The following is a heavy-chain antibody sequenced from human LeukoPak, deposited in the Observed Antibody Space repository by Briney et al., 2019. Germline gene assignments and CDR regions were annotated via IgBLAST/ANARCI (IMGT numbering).Heavy chain of an antibody. V-gene: IGHV1-2*02. CDR3: ARGGAAILHAFDI. CDR2: IDPNSGAT. Sequence: ASVKVSCKTSGFTFNVYYIHWVRQAPGQGLEWMGWIDPNSGATNYAQKFQGRVTMTRDTSISTAYMELSRLRSDDTAVYYCARGGAAILHAFDIWGQGTMVTVSS. D-gene: IGHD5-18*01. J-gene: IGHJ3*02. CDR1: GFTFNVYY.